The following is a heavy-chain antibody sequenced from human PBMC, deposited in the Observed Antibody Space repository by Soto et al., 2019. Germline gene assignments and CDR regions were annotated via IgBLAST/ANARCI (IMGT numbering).Heavy chain of an antibody. J-gene: IGHJ5*02. V-gene: IGHV3-7*01. CDR3: ARGMPEGYSGYYSNWFDP. Sequence: EVQLVESGGGLVQPGGSLRLSCAASGFTFSSYWMSWVRQAPGKGLEWVANIKQDGSGKYYVDSVKGRFTISRDNAKNSLYLQMNSLRAEDTAVYYCARGMPEGYSGYYSNWFDPWGQGTLVTVSS. D-gene: IGHD5-12*01. CDR2: IKQDGSGK. CDR1: GFTFSSYW.